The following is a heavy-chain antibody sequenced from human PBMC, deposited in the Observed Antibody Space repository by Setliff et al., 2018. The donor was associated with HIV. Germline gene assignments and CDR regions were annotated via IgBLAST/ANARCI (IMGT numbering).Heavy chain of an antibody. J-gene: IGHJ6*03. CDR2: INHSGDS. Sequence: SETLSLTCAVYGGSLNNHFWTWIRQAPGKGLERIAEINHSGDSNYSPSLKSRVTMSVDTSKNQFSLKLSSVTAADTAVYYCAKSETILTDYSYYSYYLDVWGEGTTVTVSS. CDR3: AKSETILTDYSYYSYYLDV. CDR1: GGSLNNHF. D-gene: IGHD3-9*01. V-gene: IGHV4-34*01.